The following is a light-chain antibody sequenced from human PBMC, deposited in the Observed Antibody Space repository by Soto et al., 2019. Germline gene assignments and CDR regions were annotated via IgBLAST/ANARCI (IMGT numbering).Light chain of an antibody. CDR3: QQYSNWPPLT. J-gene: IGKJ4*01. CDR1: QSVRSN. V-gene: IGKV3-15*01. Sequence: EIVLTQSPATLSVSPGERATLSCRASQSVRSNLAWYQQKAGQAPRLLIFDASTRATNIPARVSGSGSGTEFTLTISSLQSEDFAVYYCQQYSNWPPLTFGGGTKVEIK. CDR2: DAS.